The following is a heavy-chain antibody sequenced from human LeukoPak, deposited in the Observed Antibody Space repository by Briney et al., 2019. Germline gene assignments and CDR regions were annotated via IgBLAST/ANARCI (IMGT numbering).Heavy chain of an antibody. V-gene: IGHV3-21*01. CDR2: ISSSSSYI. Sequence: PGGSLRLSCVASGFSFSDHWMNWFRQAPGKGLEWVSSISSSSSYIYYADSVKGRFTISRDNAKNSLYLQMNSLRAEDTAVYYCARDREEMATIVALDYWGQGTLVTVSS. CDR3: ARDREEMATIVALDY. D-gene: IGHD5-24*01. J-gene: IGHJ4*02. CDR1: GFSFSDHW.